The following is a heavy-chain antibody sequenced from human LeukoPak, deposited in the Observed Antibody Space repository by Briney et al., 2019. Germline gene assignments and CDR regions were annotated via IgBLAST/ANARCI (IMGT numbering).Heavy chain of an antibody. CDR2: IYYSGST. J-gene: IGHJ4*02. V-gene: IGHV4-59*11. CDR3: ARLKATVSIHAYFDS. CDR1: GGSISSHY. D-gene: IGHD4-17*01. Sequence: SETLSLTCTVSGGSISSHYWSWIRQSPGKGLEWIGYIYYSGSTNYNPSLKSRVTISVDTSKNQFSLKLSSVTAADTAVYYCARLKATVSIHAYFDSWGQGTLVTVSS.